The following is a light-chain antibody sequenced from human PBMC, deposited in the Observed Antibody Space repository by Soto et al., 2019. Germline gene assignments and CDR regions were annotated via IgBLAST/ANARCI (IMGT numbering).Light chain of an antibody. Sequence: DIQMTQSPSSVSASVGDRVTITCRASQPISTWLAWYQQRPGRAPKLLIYSASSLQSGVPSRFSGSGSGTDFTLAISSLQPEDFATYYSQQAKSFPITFGGGTKVEI. CDR1: QPISTW. CDR3: QQAKSFPIT. V-gene: IGKV1-12*01. CDR2: SAS. J-gene: IGKJ4*01.